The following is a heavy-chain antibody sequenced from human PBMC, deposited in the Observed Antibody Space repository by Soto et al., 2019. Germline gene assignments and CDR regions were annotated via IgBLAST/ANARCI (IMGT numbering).Heavy chain of an antibody. D-gene: IGHD2-2*01. CDR2: IWYDGSNK. CDR1: GFTFSSYG. V-gene: IGHV3-33*01. CDR3: ARNMPPVGMDV. J-gene: IGHJ6*02. Sequence: GGSLRLSCAASGFTFSSYGMHWVRQAPGKGLEWVAVIWYDGSNKYYADSVKGRFTISRDNSKNTLYLQMNSLRAEDTAVYYCARNMPPVGMDVWGQGTTVTVSS.